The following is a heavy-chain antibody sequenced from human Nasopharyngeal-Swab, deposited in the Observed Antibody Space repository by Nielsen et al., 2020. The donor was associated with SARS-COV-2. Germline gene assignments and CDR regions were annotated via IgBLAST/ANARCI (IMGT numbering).Heavy chain of an antibody. CDR3: ARRELLREGGAFDI. CDR1: GGSISSYY. V-gene: IGHV4-39*01. J-gene: IGHJ3*02. D-gene: IGHD1-26*01. CDR2: IYYSGST. Sequence: SATLSLTCTVSGGSISSYYWGWIRQSPGKGLEWIGSIYYSGSTYYNPSLKSRVTISVDTSKNQFSLKLSSVTAADTAVYYCARRELLREGGAFDIWGQGTMVTVSS.